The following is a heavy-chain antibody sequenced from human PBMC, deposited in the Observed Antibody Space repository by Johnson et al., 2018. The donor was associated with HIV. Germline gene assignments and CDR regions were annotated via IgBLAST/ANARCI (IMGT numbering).Heavy chain of an antibody. Sequence: VQLVESGGGVVQPGRSLRLSCAASGFTFSNYAMHWVRQAPGKGLEWVAFISYDGSDKDNADSVKGRFTISRDNSKNTLYLQMNSLRAEDTAVYYGAKSVVVVLVGDNDDAFDIWGQGTMVTVSS. CDR2: ISYDGSDK. J-gene: IGHJ3*02. V-gene: IGHV3-30*04. CDR1: GFTFSNYA. CDR3: AKSVVVVLVGDNDDAFDI. D-gene: IGHD2-21*01.